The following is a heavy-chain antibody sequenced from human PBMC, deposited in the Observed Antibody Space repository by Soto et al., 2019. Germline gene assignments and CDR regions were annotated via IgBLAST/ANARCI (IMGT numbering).Heavy chain of an antibody. CDR3: ARDRLRLGELSLIGYFDS. V-gene: IGHV3-30-3*01. J-gene: IGHJ4*02. Sequence: QGQLVESGGGVVQPGRSLSLSCAGSGFSLSSYTMHWVRQAPGKGLEWVALISFDSSSKHYADSVRGRFSISRDNSKNTLYLQMDSLRPDDTALYYCARDRLRLGELSLIGYFDSWGQGTLVTVSS. CDR1: GFSLSSYT. CDR2: ISFDSSSK. D-gene: IGHD3-16*02.